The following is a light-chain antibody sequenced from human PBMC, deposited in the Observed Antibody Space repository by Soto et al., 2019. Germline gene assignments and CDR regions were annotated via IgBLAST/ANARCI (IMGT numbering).Light chain of an antibody. Sequence: SYELTQPPSVSVAPGQTARITCGGNNIGSKSVHWYQQKPGQAPVLVVYDDSDRPSAIPERFSGSNSGNTATLTISRVEAGDEADYYCQVWDNSSDPYVVGTGTKVTVL. CDR3: QVWDNSSDPYV. J-gene: IGLJ1*01. CDR1: NIGSKS. CDR2: DDS. V-gene: IGLV3-21*02.